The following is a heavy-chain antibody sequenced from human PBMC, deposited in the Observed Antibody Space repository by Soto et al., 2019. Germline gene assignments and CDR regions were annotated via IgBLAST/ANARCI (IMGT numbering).Heavy chain of an antibody. Sequence: HPGGSLRLSCAASGFTFSSYAMSWVRQSPGKGLEWVSAISGSGGSTYYADSVKGRFTISRDNSKNTLYLQMNSLRAEDTAVYYCAKDLGYSYGGTSLIRYYYYGMDVWGQGTTVTVSS. V-gene: IGHV3-23*01. CDR2: ISGSGGST. D-gene: IGHD5-18*01. J-gene: IGHJ6*02. CDR3: AKDLGYSYGGTSLIRYYYYGMDV. CDR1: GFTFSSYA.